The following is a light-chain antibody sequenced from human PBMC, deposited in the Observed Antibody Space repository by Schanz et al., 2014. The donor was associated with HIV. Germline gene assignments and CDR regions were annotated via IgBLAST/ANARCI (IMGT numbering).Light chain of an antibody. J-gene: IGKJ1*01. CDR2: WAS. Sequence: DIVLTQSPDSLAVSLGERATIHCKSSQSVLYSSNNKNYLAWYQQKPGQPPKLLIYWASTRESGVPDRFSGSGSGTDFTLTISSLQAEDVAVYYWQQYYSAKTFGQGTKVEIK. CDR1: QSVLYSSNNKNY. CDR3: QQYYSAKT. V-gene: IGKV4-1*01.